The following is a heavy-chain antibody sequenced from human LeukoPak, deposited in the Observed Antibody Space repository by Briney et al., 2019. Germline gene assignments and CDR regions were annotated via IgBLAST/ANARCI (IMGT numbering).Heavy chain of an antibody. V-gene: IGHV3-23*05. D-gene: IGHD5-18*01. Sequence: GGSLRLSCVASGFTISSDAMTWVRQAPGKGLEWVSDRSGSKTDYTDSERGRFTISRYDSKNTLYLQMNSLRAEDTAVDYCATRRSRNTGPFDSWGQGTLVTVSP. J-gene: IGHJ5*01. CDR1: GFTISSDA. CDR3: ATRRSRNTGPFDS. CDR2: RSGSKT.